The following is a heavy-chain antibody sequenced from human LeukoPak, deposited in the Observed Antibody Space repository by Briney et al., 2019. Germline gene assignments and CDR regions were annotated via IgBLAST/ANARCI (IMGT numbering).Heavy chain of an antibody. Sequence: PGGSLRLSCAASAFTFDNYWMSWVRQAPGKGLEWVANIKPDGSEKHYVDSVEGRFTISRDNTKNSVCLQMNSLRAEDTAVYYCARERKVGATDFDYWGQGTLVTVSS. V-gene: IGHV3-7*01. CDR1: AFTFDNYW. D-gene: IGHD1-26*01. CDR3: ARERKVGATDFDY. J-gene: IGHJ4*02. CDR2: IKPDGSEK.